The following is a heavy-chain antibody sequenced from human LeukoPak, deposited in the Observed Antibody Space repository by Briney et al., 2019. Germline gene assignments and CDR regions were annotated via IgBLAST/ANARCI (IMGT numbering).Heavy chain of an antibody. CDR2: IYYRGST. Sequence: SETLSLTCTVSGGSINISYWSWIRQPPGKGLEWIGYIYYRGSTNYNPSLKSRVTISVDTSKNQYSLKLSSVTAADTAVYYCARSGVFTGYDAFDIWGQGTRVTVTP. CDR1: GGSINISY. V-gene: IGHV4-59*08. D-gene: IGHD6-13*01. J-gene: IGHJ3*02. CDR3: ARSGVFTGYDAFDI.